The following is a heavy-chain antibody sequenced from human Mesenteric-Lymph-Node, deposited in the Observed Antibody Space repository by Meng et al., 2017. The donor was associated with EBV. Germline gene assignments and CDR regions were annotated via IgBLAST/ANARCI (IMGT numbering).Heavy chain of an antibody. CDR2: IDPSGATT. Sequence: QVQLVQSGAEVKKSXXXXXXXCKPFGFFFTSYYIHWLRQAPGQGPEGMGVIDPSGATTTYAQKFQDRVTMTRDMSTSTVYMELNSLRSEDTAVYYCARDRRPGYCSYGNCYIDYWGQGTLVTVSS. CDR1: GFFFTSYY. D-gene: IGHD2-15*01. J-gene: IGHJ4*02. V-gene: IGHV1-46*01. CDR3: ARDRRPGYCSYGNCYIDY.